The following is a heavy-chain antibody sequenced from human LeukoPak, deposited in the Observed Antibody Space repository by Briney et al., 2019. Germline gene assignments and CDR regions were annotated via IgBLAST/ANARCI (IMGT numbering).Heavy chain of an antibody. V-gene: IGHV4-59*12. CDR1: GGSISGYY. CDR3: AREANRDCSSTSCFFDY. Sequence: PSETLSLTCTVPGGSISGYYWNWIRQPPGKGLEWIGCISYSGSTNYSPSLKSRVTISVDTPKNQFSLKLSSVTAADTAVYYCAREANRDCSSTSCFFDYWGQGTLVTVSS. J-gene: IGHJ4*02. CDR2: ISYSGST. D-gene: IGHD2-2*01.